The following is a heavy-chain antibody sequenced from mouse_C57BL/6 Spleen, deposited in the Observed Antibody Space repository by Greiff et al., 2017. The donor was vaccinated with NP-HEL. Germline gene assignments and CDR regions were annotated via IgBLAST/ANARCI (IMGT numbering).Heavy chain of an antibody. D-gene: IGHD2-4*01. CDR1: GFTFSSYG. Sequence: DVKLVESGGDLVKPGGSLKLSCAASGFTFSSYGMSWVRQTPDKRLEWVATISSGGSYTYYPDSVKGRFTISRDNAKNTLYLQMSSLKSEDTAMYYCARPPLYDYDGDFAYWGQGTLVTVSA. V-gene: IGHV5-6*02. CDR3: ARPPLYDYDGDFAY. J-gene: IGHJ3*01. CDR2: ISSGGSYT.